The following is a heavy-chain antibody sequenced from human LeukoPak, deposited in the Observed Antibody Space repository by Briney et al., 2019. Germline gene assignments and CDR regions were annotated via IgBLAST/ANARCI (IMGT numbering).Heavy chain of an antibody. CDR3: ASPVLRFLERGHYGMDV. Sequence: SXKVSCKASGGTFSSYAISWVRQAPGQGLEWMGGIIPIFGTANYAQKFQGRVTITADESTSTAYMELSSLRSEDTAVYYCASPVLRFLERGHYGMDVWGQGTTVTVSS. V-gene: IGHV1-69*01. D-gene: IGHD3-3*01. CDR1: GGTFSSYA. CDR2: IIPIFGTA. J-gene: IGHJ6*02.